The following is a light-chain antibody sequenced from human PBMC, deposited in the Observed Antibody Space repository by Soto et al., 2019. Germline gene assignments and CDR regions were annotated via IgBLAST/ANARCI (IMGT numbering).Light chain of an antibody. CDR1: SSNIGDNS. CDR3: GSWDSSLSAYV. Sequence: QSAMTQPPSVSAAPGQKVTISCSGSSSNIGDNSVSWYQQLPGTAPKLLIYDDNKRPSGIPDRFSGSKSGTSATLGITGFQTGDEADYYCGSWDSSLSAYVFGTGTKLTVL. V-gene: IGLV1-51*01. J-gene: IGLJ1*01. CDR2: DDN.